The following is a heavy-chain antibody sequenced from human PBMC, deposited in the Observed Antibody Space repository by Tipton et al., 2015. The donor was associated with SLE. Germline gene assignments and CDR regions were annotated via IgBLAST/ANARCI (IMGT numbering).Heavy chain of an antibody. CDR1: GGSFSGYY. D-gene: IGHD1-14*01. CDR2: INHSGST. J-gene: IGHJ6*02. CDR3: ARHRGTSYYYYGMDV. Sequence: TLSLTCAVYGGSFSGYYWSWIRQPPGKGLEWIGEINHSGSTNYNPSLKSRVTISVDTSKNLFSLILSSVTAADTAVYYCARHRGTSYYYYGMDVWGQGTTVTVSS. V-gene: IGHV4-34*01.